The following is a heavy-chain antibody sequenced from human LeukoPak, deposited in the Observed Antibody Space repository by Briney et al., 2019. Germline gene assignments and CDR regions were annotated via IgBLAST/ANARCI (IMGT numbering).Heavy chain of an antibody. J-gene: IGHJ6*02. D-gene: IGHD3-3*01. Sequence: GASVKVSCKASGDTFTSYDINWVRQATGQGLEWMGWMNLNSGKTGYAQKFQSKVTMTRNTSISTAYMELSSLRSEDTAVYYCASANQGQNYDFWSGYYYYYYGMDVWGQGTTVTVSS. CDR3: ASANQGQNYDFWSGYYYYYYGMDV. CDR2: MNLNSGKT. V-gene: IGHV1-8*01. CDR1: GDTFTSYD.